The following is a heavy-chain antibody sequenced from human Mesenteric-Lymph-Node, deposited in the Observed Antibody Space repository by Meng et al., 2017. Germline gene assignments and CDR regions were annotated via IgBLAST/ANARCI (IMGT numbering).Heavy chain of an antibody. CDR1: GYTFTSYE. Sequence: ASAKVFCKASGYTFTSYESIWVRHATGQGLECMGWMNPNSGNTGYAEKFQSRVTMTRNTSISTAYMELISLRSDDTAVYYCARVLSSGAGYHYYYYGMDVWGQGATVTVSS. CDR2: MNPNSGNT. CDR3: ARVLSSGAGYHYYYYGMDV. J-gene: IGHJ6*02. V-gene: IGHV1-8*01. D-gene: IGHD6-19*01.